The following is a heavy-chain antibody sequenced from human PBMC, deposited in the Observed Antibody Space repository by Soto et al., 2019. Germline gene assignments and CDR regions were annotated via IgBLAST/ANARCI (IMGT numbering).Heavy chain of an antibody. CDR2: VYSSGST. CDR3: ARDRFYDFWSDSGSGWFDP. V-gene: IGHV4-61*01. Sequence: SETLSLTCSVSGGSVSSGNYYWSWIRQPPGKGLEWIGYVYSSGSTNCNPSLKSRVTISVDTSKNQFSLKLNSVTAADTAMYYCARDRFYDFWSDSGSGWFDPWGQGTLVTVSS. D-gene: IGHD3-3*01. CDR1: GGSVSSGNYY. J-gene: IGHJ5*02.